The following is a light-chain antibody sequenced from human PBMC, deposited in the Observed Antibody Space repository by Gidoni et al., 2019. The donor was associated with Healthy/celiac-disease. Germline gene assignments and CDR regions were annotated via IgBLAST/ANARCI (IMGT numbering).Light chain of an antibody. Sequence: EIVLTQSPGTLSLSPGERATLSCRASQSVSSSYLAWYQQKPGQAPRILIYGASSRATGIPDRCSGSGSGTDFTLTISRLEPEDFAVYYCQQYGSSPAFGGGTKVEIK. CDR3: QQYGSSPA. CDR1: QSVSSSY. CDR2: GAS. J-gene: IGKJ4*01. V-gene: IGKV3-20*01.